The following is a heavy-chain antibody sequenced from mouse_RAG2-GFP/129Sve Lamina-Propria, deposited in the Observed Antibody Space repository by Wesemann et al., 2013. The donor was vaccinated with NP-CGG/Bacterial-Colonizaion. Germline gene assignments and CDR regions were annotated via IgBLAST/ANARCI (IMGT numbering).Heavy chain of an antibody. Sequence: GPTSYNQKFKGKATLTVDKSSSTAYMQLNSLTSEDSAVYYCARFVYDPYYYAMDYWGQGTSVTVSS. V-gene: IGHV1-39*01. CDR2: GPT. CDR3: ARFVYDPYYYAMDY. J-gene: IGHJ4*01. D-gene: IGHD2-3*01.